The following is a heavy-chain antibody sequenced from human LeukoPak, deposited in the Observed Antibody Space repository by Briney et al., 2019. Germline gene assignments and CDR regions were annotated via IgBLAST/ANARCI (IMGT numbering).Heavy chain of an antibody. V-gene: IGHV3-30*04. J-gene: IGHJ3*02. CDR1: GFTFSNFA. CDR2: ISHDGRNT. CDR3: ARVNSVAPYYYDSSGYYFDAFEI. Sequence: PGGSLRLSCAASGFTFSNFAMHWVRKAPGKGLEWVPVISHDGRNTYYTGSVKGRFTISRDNSKNTLYLQMNSLRSDDTAVYYCARVNSVAPYYYDSSGYYFDAFEIWGQGTVVTVSS. D-gene: IGHD3-22*01.